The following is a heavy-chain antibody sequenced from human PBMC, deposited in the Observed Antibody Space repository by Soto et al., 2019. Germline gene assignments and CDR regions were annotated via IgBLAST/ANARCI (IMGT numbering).Heavy chain of an antibody. V-gene: IGHV4-4*07. J-gene: IGHJ4*02. CDR1: GGSINSYW. D-gene: IGHD3-10*01. Sequence: SETLSLTCSVSGGSINSYWWSWIRQPAGKGLEWIGRVYSSGTTDYNPSLNSRATMSVETSKNQFSLKLSSVTAADTAVYYCARDIGSFAYGEGYWGQGIQVTVS. CDR2: VYSSGTT. CDR3: ARDIGSFAYGEGY.